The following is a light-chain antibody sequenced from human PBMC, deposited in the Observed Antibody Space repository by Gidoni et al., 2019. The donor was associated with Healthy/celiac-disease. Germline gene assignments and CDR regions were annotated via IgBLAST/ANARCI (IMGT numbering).Light chain of an antibody. J-gene: IGKJ3*01. CDR3: QQYYSTPLT. CDR1: QSVLYSSNNKNY. V-gene: IGKV4-1*01. CDR2: WAS. Sequence: DIVMTQSPDSLAVSLGERATINCKSSQSVLYSSNNKNYLAWYKQKPGQPPKLLIYWASTRESGVPDRFSGSGSGTDFTLTISSLQAEDVAVYYCQQYYSTPLTFXPXTKVEIK.